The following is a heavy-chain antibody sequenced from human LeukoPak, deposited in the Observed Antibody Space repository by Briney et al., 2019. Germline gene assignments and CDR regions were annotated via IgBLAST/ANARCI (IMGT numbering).Heavy chain of an antibody. CDR2: ISSGSSYI. CDR1: GFTFSSYS. D-gene: IGHD6-6*01. V-gene: IGHV3-21*01. Sequence: PGGSLRLSCAASGFTFSSYSMNWVRQAPGKGLEWVSSISSGSSYIYYADYADSVKARFTISRDNAKNSLFLQMNSLRVEDTAVYHCASFSSSGFDYWGQGTLVTVSS. J-gene: IGHJ4*02. CDR3: ASFSSSGFDY.